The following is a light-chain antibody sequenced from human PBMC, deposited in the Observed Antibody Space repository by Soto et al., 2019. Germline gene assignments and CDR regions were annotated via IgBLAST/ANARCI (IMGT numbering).Light chain of an antibody. CDR1: QGISSY. CDR2: AAS. V-gene: IGKV1-9*01. CDR3: QQLNSYPFT. J-gene: IGKJ4*01. Sequence: DIQLTQSPSFLSASVGDRVTITCRASQGISSYLAWYQQKPGKAPKLLIYAASTLQSGVPSRFSGSESGTEFTLTISSLQPEDFATYYCQQLNSYPFTFGGGNKVDIK.